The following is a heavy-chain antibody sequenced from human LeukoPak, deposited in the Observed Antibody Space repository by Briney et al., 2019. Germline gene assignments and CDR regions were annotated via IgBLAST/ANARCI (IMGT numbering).Heavy chain of an antibody. V-gene: IGHV3-7*03. CDR2: INHNGNVN. D-gene: IGHD3-10*01. CDR3: ARGSGLDV. CDR1: GFTFSSYW. J-gene: IGHJ6*02. Sequence: PGGSLRLSCAASGFTFSSYWMNWARQAPGKGLEWVASINHNGNVNYYVDSVKGRFTISRDNAKNSLYLQMSNLRAEDTAVYFRARGSGLDVWGQGATVTVSS.